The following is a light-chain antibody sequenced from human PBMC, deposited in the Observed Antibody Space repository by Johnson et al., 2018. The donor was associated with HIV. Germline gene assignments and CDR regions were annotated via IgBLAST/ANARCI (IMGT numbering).Light chain of an antibody. CDR2: SNN. V-gene: IGLV1-44*01. J-gene: IGLJ1*01. CDR3: AAWDDSLHGPYV. CDR1: SSNIGSNT. Sequence: QSVLTQPPSASGTPVQRVTISCSGSSSNIGSNTVNWYQQLPGTAPKLLIYSNNQRPSGVPDRFSGSKSGTSASLAISGLQSEDEADYYCAAWDDSLHGPYVFGTGTKVTVL.